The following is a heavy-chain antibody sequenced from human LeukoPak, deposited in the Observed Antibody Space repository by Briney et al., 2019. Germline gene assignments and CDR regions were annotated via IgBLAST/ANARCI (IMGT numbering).Heavy chain of an antibody. CDR3: ARGERGYSYHLGSRGDAFDI. J-gene: IGHJ3*02. Sequence: SETLSLTCTVSGGSISSYYWSWIRHPPGKGLEWIGYIYYSGSTNYNPSLKSRVTISVDTSKNQFSLKLSSVTAADTAVYYCARGERGYSYHLGSRGDAFDIWGQGTMVTVSS. D-gene: IGHD5-18*01. CDR2: IYYSGST. CDR1: GGSISSYY. V-gene: IGHV4-59*12.